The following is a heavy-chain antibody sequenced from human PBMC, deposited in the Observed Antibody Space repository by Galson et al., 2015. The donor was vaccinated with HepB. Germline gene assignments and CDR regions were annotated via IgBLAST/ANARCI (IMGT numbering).Heavy chain of an antibody. CDR2: ISYDGTKE. J-gene: IGHJ4*02. Sequence: SLRLSCAASGFTFSTYGIHWVRQSPGKGLEWVALISYDGTKEYYADSVRGRFTISRDNSKKTLYLQMNSLRAEDTAVYFCAKDGVLVVYASGGITNWGQGTLVTVSP. D-gene: IGHD2-8*02. CDR1: GFTFSTYG. V-gene: IGHV3-30*18. CDR3: AKDGVLVVYASGGITN.